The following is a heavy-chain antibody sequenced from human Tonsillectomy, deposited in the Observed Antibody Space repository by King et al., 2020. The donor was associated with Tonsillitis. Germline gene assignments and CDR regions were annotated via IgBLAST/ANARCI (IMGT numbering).Heavy chain of an antibody. D-gene: IGHD3-10*01. CDR3: ARDMAGFDY. V-gene: IGHV4-4*07. J-gene: IGHJ4*02. Sequence: QLQESGPLLVKPSETLSLTCTVSGGSISSYYWSWVRQPSGKGLEWIGRLYPSGNTNYSPSLKSRVTMSVDTSKNRLSLKLTSLTAADTAVYFCARDMAGFDYWGQGALVIVSS. CDR2: LYPSGNT. CDR1: GGSISSYY.